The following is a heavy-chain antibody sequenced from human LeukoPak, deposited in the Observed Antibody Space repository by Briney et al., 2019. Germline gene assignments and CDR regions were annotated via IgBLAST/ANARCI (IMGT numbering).Heavy chain of an antibody. CDR3: ARGGHSIVVVPAAMAPFDY. CDR1: GFTFSSQN. J-gene: IGHJ4*02. Sequence: PGGSLRLSCAASGFTFSSQNMNWVRQAPGKGLEWASSITTTGGDVNYADSVKGRFTISRDNSKNTLYLQMNSLRAEDTAVYYCARGGHSIVVVPAAMAPFDYWGQGTLVTVSS. D-gene: IGHD2-2*01. CDR2: ITTTGGDV. V-gene: IGHV3-21*01.